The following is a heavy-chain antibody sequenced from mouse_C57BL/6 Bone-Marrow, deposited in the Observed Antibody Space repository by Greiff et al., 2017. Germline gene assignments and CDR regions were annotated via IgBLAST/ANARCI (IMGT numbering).Heavy chain of an antibody. Sequence: EVQLKESGPGLAKPSQTLSLTCSVTGYSITSDHWNWIRKFPGTKLEYMGYISYSATTYYNPSLKSRISIPRDTSKNQYYLQLNSVTTEDTPTYYCARSSYYRYWYFDVWGTGPTVTVSS. D-gene: IGHD2-12*01. CDR3: ARSSYYRYWYFDV. J-gene: IGHJ1*03. CDR2: ISYSATT. CDR1: GYSITSDH. V-gene: IGHV3-8*01.